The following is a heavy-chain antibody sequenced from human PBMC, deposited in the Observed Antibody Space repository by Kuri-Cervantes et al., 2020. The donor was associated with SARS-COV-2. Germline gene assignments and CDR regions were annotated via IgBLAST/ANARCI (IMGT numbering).Heavy chain of an antibody. CDR3: ATQACPNGVCFSNAAFDV. V-gene: IGHV1-45*02. Sequence: SVKVSCKASGYTFTGYYMHWVRQAPGQALEWVGLITPFNGNTDHAQKFQDRVTITGDRSMNTAYMELTSLRSEDTAIYYCATQACPNGVCFSNAAFDVWGQGTMVTVSS. J-gene: IGHJ3*01. CDR2: ITPFNGNT. D-gene: IGHD2-8*01. CDR1: GYTFTGYY.